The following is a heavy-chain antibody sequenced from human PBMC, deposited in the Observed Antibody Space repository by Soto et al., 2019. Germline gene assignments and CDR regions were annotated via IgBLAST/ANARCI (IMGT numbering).Heavy chain of an antibody. Sequence: QVQLVQSGAEVKKPGSSVKVSCKASGGTFSSYTISWVRQAPGQGLEWMGRIIPILGIANYAQKFQGRVTITADKSTSTADMELSSLRSEDTAVYYCARGPLKGYSGHFDYWGQGTLVTVSS. CDR2: IIPILGIA. J-gene: IGHJ4*02. CDR3: ARGPLKGYSGHFDY. V-gene: IGHV1-69*02. CDR1: GGTFSSYT. D-gene: IGHD5-12*01.